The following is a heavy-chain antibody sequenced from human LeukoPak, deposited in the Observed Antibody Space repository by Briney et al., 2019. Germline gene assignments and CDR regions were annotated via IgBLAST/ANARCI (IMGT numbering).Heavy chain of an antibody. V-gene: IGHV3-30-3*01. Sequence: GRSLRLSCAASGFTFSSYAMHWVRQAPGKGLEWVAVISYDGSNKYYADSVKGRFSISRDNSKNTLYLQMNSLRAEDTAVYYCARDRVGATDYFDYWGQGTLVTVSS. D-gene: IGHD1-26*01. CDR2: ISYDGSNK. J-gene: IGHJ4*02. CDR1: GFTFSSYA. CDR3: ARDRVGATDYFDY.